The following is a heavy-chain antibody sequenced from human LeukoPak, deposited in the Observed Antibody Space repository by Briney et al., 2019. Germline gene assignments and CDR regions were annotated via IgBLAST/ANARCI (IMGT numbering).Heavy chain of an antibody. D-gene: IGHD5-18*01. CDR3: ARGIQLSHDY. CDR1: GYTFTSYD. V-gene: IGHV1-8*01. Sequence: ASVTVSCKASGYTFTSYDINWVRQATGQGLEWMGWMNPNSGNTNYAQKFQGRVTMTRDTSISTAYMELSRLRSDDTAVYYCARGIQLSHDYWGQGTLVTVSS. J-gene: IGHJ4*02. CDR2: MNPNSGNT.